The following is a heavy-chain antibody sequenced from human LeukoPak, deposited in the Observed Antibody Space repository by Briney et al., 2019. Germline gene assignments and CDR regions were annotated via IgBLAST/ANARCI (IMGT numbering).Heavy chain of an antibody. CDR2: ISGSGGST. CDR3: AKAQWLGDYFDY. D-gene: IGHD6-19*01. V-gene: IGHV3-23*01. Sequence: GGSLRLSCAASGFTFSSYAMSWVRQAPGKGLEWVSAISGSGGSTYYADSVKGRFTISRDNSKNTLYLQMDSLRAEDTAVYYCAKAQWLGDYFDYWGQGTLVTVSS. CDR1: GFTFSSYA. J-gene: IGHJ4*02.